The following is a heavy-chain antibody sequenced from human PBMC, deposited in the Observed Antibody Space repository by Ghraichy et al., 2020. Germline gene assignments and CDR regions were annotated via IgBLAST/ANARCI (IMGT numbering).Heavy chain of an antibody. CDR3: VKFSGQQLPNYHFGY. CDR1: GFNFNTHA. J-gene: IGHJ4*01. CDR2: VRATSGIT. Sequence: GESLNISCATSGFNFNTHAMTWVRQAPGKGLECVAAVRATSGITYYAESVKGRFTVIRDSSKTTLSLQMNNLGPEDTAIYYCVKFSGQQLPNYHFGYWGHRTRVTVSS. D-gene: IGHD3-10*01. V-gene: IGHV3-23*01.